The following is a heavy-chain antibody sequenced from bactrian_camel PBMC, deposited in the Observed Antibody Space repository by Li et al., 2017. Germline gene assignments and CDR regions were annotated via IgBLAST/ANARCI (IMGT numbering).Heavy chain of an antibody. J-gene: IGHJ4*01. CDR1: RYNYRSYC. CDR2: VYTGSGAK. Sequence: HVQLVESGGGAVQTGGSLRLSCASSRYNYRSYCLAWFRQAPGKEREGVAAVYTGSGAKYYTDSVKGRFTIIEDDAKYTVYLQMDDLKPEDTAMYYCAADEYGGSWSRLSPYEYNYWGQGTQVTVS. D-gene: IGHD6*01. V-gene: IGHV3S1*01. CDR3: AADEYGGSWSRLSPYEYNY.